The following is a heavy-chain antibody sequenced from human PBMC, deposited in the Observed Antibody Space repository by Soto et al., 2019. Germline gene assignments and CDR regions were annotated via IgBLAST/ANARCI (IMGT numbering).Heavy chain of an antibody. J-gene: IGHJ4*02. V-gene: IGHV4-59*01. Sequence: PSETLSLTCTVSGGSISDYYWSWIRQPPGKGLEWIGYIYYTGSTNYNPSLKSRVTISVDTSKNHFTLILSSVTAADTAVYYCARGRHWLDDWGPGFLVTVSS. CDR3: ARGRHWLDD. CDR1: GGSISDYY. D-gene: IGHD6-19*01. CDR2: IYYTGST.